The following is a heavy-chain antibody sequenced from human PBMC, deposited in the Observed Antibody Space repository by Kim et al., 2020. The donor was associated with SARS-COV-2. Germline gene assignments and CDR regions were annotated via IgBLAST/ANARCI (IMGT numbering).Heavy chain of an antibody. D-gene: IGHD2-2*01. Sequence: SETLSLTCSVSGGYISGYYWSWIRQAPGKGLEWLGSIYYSGTTDYNPSFKSRATMSVDTSKNQFSLKLSSMTAADTAAYYCARMPLSRGTGDYYGMDVWG. CDR1: GGYISGYY. CDR2: IYYSGTT. J-gene: IGHJ6*01. V-gene: IGHV4-59*13. CDR3: ARMPLSRGTGDYYGMDV.